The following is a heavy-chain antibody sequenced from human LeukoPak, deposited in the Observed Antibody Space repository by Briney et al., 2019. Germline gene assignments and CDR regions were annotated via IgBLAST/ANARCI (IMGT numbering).Heavy chain of an antibody. D-gene: IGHD4-17*01. CDR1: GITVTSNH. V-gene: IGHV3-23*01. CDR2: ISGSGGST. J-gene: IGHJ4*02. CDR3: AKDILYGEYFDY. Sequence: PGGSLRLSCAASGITVTSNHMSWVRQAPGKGLEWVSAISGSGGSTYYADSVKGRFTISRDNSKNTLYLQMNSPRAEDTAVYYCAKDILYGEYFDYWGQGTLVTVSS.